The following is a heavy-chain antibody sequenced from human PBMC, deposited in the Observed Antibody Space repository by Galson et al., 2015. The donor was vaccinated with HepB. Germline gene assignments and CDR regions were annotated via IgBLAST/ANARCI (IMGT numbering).Heavy chain of an antibody. CDR1: GYTFTNYG. D-gene: IGHD3-10*01. Sequence: SVKVSCKASGYTFTNYGITWVRQAPGQGPEWMGWISGHSGYTRYAQKFQSRVTMTTDTSTSTAYMELRSLRSDDTAIYYCARDRMGFGGLLHPDYWGQGTLVTVSS. CDR3: ARDRMGFGGLLHPDY. CDR2: ISGHSGYT. V-gene: IGHV1-18*04. J-gene: IGHJ4*02.